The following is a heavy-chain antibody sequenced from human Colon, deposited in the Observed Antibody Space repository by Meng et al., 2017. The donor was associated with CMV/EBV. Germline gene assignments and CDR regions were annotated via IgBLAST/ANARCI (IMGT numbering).Heavy chain of an antibody. J-gene: IGHJ4*02. CDR1: GLTFRTYA. CDR2: ISGSGTAT. V-gene: IGHV3-23*01. CDR3: AKSLFGMGQVVYFDS. Sequence: GESLKISCAASGLTFRTYAMGWVRQAPGKGLEWVSSISGSGTATYYSSSVKGRFTISRDSSKNTLSLEMTGLRAEDTAVYYCAKSLFGMGQVVYFDSWGQGTLVTVSS. D-gene: IGHD3-10*02.